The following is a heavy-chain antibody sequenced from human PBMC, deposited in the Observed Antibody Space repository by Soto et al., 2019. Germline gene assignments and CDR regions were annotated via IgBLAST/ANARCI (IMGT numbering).Heavy chain of an antibody. D-gene: IGHD3-22*01. Sequence: SDTLSLTCTIPRYTIPSDYWNWILKLPGKRLEWIGYMYYTGSTRYNPSLGSRVTFSVDASKNQFSLNLSSLTAADTAVYYCARGFYDTGGYSSPFDIWGQG. J-gene: IGHJ5*02. CDR3: ARGFYDTGGYSSPFDI. CDR1: RYTIPSDY. CDR2: MYYTGST. V-gene: IGHV4-59*01.